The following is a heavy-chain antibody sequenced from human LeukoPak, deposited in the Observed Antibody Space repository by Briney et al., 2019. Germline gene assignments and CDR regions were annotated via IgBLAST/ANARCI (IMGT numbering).Heavy chain of an antibody. CDR3: ASPIKYGDSHFDY. CDR2: IYYSGST. J-gene: IGHJ4*02. D-gene: IGHD4-17*01. V-gene: IGHV4-39*01. CDR1: GGSISSSSYY. Sequence: PSETLSLTCTVSGGSISSSSYYWGWIRRPPWKGLEWIGSIYYSGSTYYNPSLKSRVTISVDTSKNQFSLKLRSVTAADTAVYYCASPIKYGDSHFDYWGQGTLVTVSS.